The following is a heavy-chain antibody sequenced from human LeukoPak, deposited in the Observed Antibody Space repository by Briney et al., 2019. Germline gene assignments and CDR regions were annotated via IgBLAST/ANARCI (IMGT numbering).Heavy chain of an antibody. V-gene: IGHV4-38-2*02. CDR2: IYHSGST. D-gene: IGHD6-13*01. Sequence: SETLSLTCTVSGGSISSGYYWGWIRQPPGKGLEWIGSIYHSGSTYYNPSLKGRVTISVDTSKNQFSLKLSSVTAADTAVYYCASVDSTSWYYFDYWGQGTLVTVSS. CDR3: ASVDSTSWYYFDY. J-gene: IGHJ4*02. CDR1: GGSISSGYY.